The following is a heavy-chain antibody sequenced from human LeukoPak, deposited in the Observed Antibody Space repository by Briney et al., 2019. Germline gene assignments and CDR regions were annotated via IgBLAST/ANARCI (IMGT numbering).Heavy chain of an antibody. D-gene: IGHD1-1*01. CDR2: IHSFSRT. V-gene: IGHV3-66*03. J-gene: IGHJ6*03. CDR1: AFTVSSNH. Sequence: GGSLRLSCAASAFTVSSNHMNWVRQAPGKGLEWVSVIHSFSRTAFADSVKGRFTISRDNSKNTLYLQMNSLRDEDTAVYYCLPNGPNYFMDVWGQGTTVTVSS. CDR3: LPNGPNYFMDV.